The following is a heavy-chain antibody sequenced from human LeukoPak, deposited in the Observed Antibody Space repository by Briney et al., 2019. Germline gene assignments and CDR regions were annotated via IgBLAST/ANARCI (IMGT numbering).Heavy chain of an antibody. Sequence: SETLSLTCNVSGASINSYYWNWIRQSPGKGLEWLRNIHYRGTTNYNPSLKSRVTISIDTSENQVSLKLSSVTAADTAVYYCARSHYYDRYFDYWGQGTLVTVSS. D-gene: IGHD3-22*01. V-gene: IGHV4-59*08. CDR2: IHYRGTT. CDR1: GASINSYY. J-gene: IGHJ4*02. CDR3: ARSHYYDRYFDY.